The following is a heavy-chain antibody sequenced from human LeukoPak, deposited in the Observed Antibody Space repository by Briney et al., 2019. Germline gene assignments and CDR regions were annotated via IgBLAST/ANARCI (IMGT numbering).Heavy chain of an antibody. V-gene: IGHV3-48*04. CDR2: ISSSGSI. Sequence: GGSLRLSCVASGFTFSSYGMNWVRQAPGKGLEWVSYISSSGSIYYADSVKGRFTISRDNAKNSLYLQMNSLRAGDTAMYYCARDGNWGQGTLVTVSS. CDR3: ARDGN. CDR1: GFTFSSYG. J-gene: IGHJ4*02.